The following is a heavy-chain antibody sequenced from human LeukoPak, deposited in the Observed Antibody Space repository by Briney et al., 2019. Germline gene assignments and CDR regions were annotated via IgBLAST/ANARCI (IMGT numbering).Heavy chain of an antibody. D-gene: IGHD3-10*01. V-gene: IGHV4-59*12. CDR1: GGSISSYY. CDR3: ARRASLMVRGVIGSNWFDP. J-gene: IGHJ5*02. Sequence: PSETLSLTCTVSGGSISSYYWSWIRQPPGKGLEWIGYIYYSGSTNYNPSLKSRVTISVDKSKNQFSLKLSSVTAADTAVYYCARRASLMVRGVIGSNWFDPWGQGTLVTVSS. CDR2: IYYSGST.